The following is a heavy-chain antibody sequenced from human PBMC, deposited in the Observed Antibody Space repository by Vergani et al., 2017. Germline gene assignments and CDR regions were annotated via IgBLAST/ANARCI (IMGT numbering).Heavy chain of an antibody. D-gene: IGHD3-22*01. CDR2: INPSGGST. Sequence: QVQLVQSGAEVKKPGASVKVSCKASGYTFTSYYMHWVRQAPGQGLEWMGIINPSGGSTSYAQKFQGRVTMTRDTSTSTVYMELSSLRSEDTAVYYCARGSGYYDSSGYSGYYFDYWGQGTLVTVSS. CDR3: ARGSGYYDSSGYSGYYFDY. J-gene: IGHJ4*02. V-gene: IGHV1-46*01. CDR1: GYTFTSYY.